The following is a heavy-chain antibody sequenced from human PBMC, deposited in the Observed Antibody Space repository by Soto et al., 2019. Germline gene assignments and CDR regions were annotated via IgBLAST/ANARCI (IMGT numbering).Heavy chain of an antibody. CDR1: GYTLTELS. V-gene: IGHV1-24*01. CDR3: ATVSPPSLERRRGLLDAFDI. D-gene: IGHD1-1*01. J-gene: IGHJ3*02. Sequence: GASVKVSCKVSGYTLTELSMHWVRQAPGKGLEWLGGFDPEDGETIYAQKFQGRVTMTEDTSTDTAYMELSSLRSEDTAVYYCATVSPPSLERRRGLLDAFDIWGQGTMVTVAS. CDR2: FDPEDGET.